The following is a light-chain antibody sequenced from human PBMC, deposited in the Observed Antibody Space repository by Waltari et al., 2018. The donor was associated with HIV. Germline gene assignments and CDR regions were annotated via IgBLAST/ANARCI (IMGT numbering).Light chain of an antibody. Sequence: QTVVTQEPSLTVSPGGTVTPTCASSTGAVPTAYYPNWFRLKPGQAPRALIYSTNYKHSWTPVRFSGSLLGGKAALTLSGVQPEDEAEYYCQLYYDGAWVFGGGTKLTVL. CDR2: STN. CDR1: TGAVPTAYY. CDR3: QLYYDGAWV. J-gene: IGLJ3*02. V-gene: IGLV7-43*01.